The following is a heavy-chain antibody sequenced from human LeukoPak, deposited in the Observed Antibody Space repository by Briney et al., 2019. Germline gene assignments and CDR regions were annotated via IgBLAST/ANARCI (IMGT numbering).Heavy chain of an antibody. Sequence: ASVKVSCKASGYTFTGYYMHWVRQAPGQGLEWMEWINPNSGGTNYAQKFQGRVTMTRDTSISTAYMELSRLRSDDTAVYYCARTRSGSYLFGYWGQGTLVTVSS. D-gene: IGHD1-26*01. V-gene: IGHV1-2*02. CDR2: INPNSGGT. CDR3: ARTRSGSYLFGY. CDR1: GYTFTGYY. J-gene: IGHJ4*02.